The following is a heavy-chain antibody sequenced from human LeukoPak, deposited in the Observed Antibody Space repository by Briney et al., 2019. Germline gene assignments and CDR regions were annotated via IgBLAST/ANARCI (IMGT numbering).Heavy chain of an antibody. CDR1: GYTFTSYD. V-gene: IGHV1-8*01. CDR2: MNPNSGNT. J-gene: IGHJ4*02. D-gene: IGHD4-23*01. CDR3: ASGYGGAGLFDY. Sequence: ASVKVSCKASGYTFTSYDINWVRQATGQGLEWMGWMNPNSGNTGYAQKFQGRVTMTRNTSISTAYMELRSLRSEDTAVYYCASGYGGAGLFDYWGQGTLVTVSS.